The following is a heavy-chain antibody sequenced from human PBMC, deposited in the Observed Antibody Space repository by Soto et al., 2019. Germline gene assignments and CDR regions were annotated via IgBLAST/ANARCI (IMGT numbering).Heavy chain of an antibody. CDR3: ARAHGIVVVPAANNFDY. J-gene: IGHJ4*02. V-gene: IGHV1-18*01. CDR1: GYTFTSYG. CDR2: ISAYNGNT. Sequence: GYTFTSYGISWVRQAPGQGLEWMGWISAYNGNTNYAQKLQGRVTMTTDTSTSTAYMELRSLRSDDTAVYYCARAHGIVVVPAANNFDYWGQGTLVTVSS. D-gene: IGHD2-2*01.